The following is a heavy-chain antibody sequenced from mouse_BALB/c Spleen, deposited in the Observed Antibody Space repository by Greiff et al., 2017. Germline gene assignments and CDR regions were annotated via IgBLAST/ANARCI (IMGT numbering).Heavy chain of an antibody. V-gene: IGHV5-6*01. Sequence: EVQVVESGGDLVKPGGSLKLSCAASGFTFSSYGMSWVRQTPDKRLEWVATISSGGSYTYYPDSVKGRFTISRDNAKNTLYLQMSSLKSEDTAMYYCARYYYGNPHWYFDVWGAGTTVTVSS. CDR2: ISSGGSYT. J-gene: IGHJ1*01. CDR1: GFTFSSYG. D-gene: IGHD2-1*01. CDR3: ARYYYGNPHWYFDV.